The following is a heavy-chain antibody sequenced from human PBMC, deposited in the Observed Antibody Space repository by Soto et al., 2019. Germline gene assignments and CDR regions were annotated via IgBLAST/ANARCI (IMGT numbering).Heavy chain of an antibody. CDR3: AREDTMINWFDP. V-gene: IGHV3-30-3*01. D-gene: IGHD3-22*01. J-gene: IGHJ5*02. CDR2: ISYDGSNK. CDR1: GFTFSSYA. Sequence: QVQLVESGGGVVQPGRSLRLSCAASGFTFSSYAMHWVRQAPGKGLEWVAVISYDGSNKYYADSVKGRFTISRDNSKNTLYLQMNSLRAEDTAVYYCAREDTMINWFDPWGQGTLVTVSS.